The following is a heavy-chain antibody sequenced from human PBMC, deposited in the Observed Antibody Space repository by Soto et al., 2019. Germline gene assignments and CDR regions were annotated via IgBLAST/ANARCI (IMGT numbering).Heavy chain of an antibody. V-gene: IGHV1-18*01. CDR2: ISAFNGNT. D-gene: IGHD6-19*01. J-gene: IGHJ4*02. CDR3: ARARYSSGWYGY. CDR1: GYTFTSYG. Sequence: ASVKVSCKASGYTFTSYGVSWVRQAPGQGLEWMGWISAFNGNTNYAQKLQGRVTMTTDTSTSTAYMELRSLRSDDTAVYYCARARYSSGWYGYWGQGTLVTVSS.